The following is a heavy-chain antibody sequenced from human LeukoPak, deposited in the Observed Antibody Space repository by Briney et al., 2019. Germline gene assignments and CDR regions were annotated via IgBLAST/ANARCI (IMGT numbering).Heavy chain of an antibody. Sequence: GESLKISCQGSGYTFTNYWIGWVRQLPGKGLEWMGIILPGDSDTRYSPSFKDQVTMSVDKSLSTAYLQWSSLKASDTAMYYCARQYYETLTGPNWFDAWGQGTLVTVSS. D-gene: IGHD3-9*01. CDR1: GYTFTNYW. CDR2: ILPGDSDT. V-gene: IGHV5-51*01. J-gene: IGHJ5*02. CDR3: ARQYYETLTGPNWFDA.